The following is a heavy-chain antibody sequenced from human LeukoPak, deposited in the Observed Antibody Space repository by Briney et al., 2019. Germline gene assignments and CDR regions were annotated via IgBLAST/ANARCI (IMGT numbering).Heavy chain of an antibody. CDR1: GGSISSDS. J-gene: IGHJ4*02. CDR3: ARGWGFIDY. D-gene: IGHD7-27*01. V-gene: IGHV4-59*01. CDR2: IYYSGST. Sequence: SETLSLTCSVSGGSISSDSWSWFRQPPGKGLEWIGYIYYSGSTSYNPSLKSRVTISLDTSKNNFSLKLRSVTAADTAVYYCARGWGFIDYWGQGTLVTVSS.